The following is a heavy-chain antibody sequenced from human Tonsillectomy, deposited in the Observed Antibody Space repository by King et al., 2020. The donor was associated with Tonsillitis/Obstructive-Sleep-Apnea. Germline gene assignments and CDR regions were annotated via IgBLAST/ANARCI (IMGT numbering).Heavy chain of an antibody. D-gene: IGHD5/OR15-5a*01. CDR3: TRVVSNAHSDY. CDR2: IDGSGHYI. J-gene: IGHJ4*02. Sequence: VQLVESGGDVVKPGGSLRLSCAASGFGFGYYTLDWVRRAPGKGLEWVSSIDGSGHYIYYADSVKGRFTISRDTATNSLFLQMNSLRAEDTAVYYCTRVVSNAHSDYWGQGTLVTVSS. CDR1: GFGFGYYT. V-gene: IGHV3-21*01.